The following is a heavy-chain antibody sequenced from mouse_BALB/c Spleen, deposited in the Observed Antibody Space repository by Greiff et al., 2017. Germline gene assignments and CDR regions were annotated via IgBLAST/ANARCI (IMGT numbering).Heavy chain of an antibody. J-gene: IGHJ3*01. CDR3: ASSGSWFAY. CDR1: GFSLTSYG. CDR2: IWAGGST. Sequence: QVHVKQSGPGLVAPSQSLSITCTVSGFSLTSYGVHWVRQPPGKGLEWLGVIWAGGSTNYNSALMSRLSISKDNSKSQVFLKMNSLQTDDTAMYYCASSGSWFAYWGQGTLVTVSA. D-gene: IGHD4-1*01. V-gene: IGHV2-9*02.